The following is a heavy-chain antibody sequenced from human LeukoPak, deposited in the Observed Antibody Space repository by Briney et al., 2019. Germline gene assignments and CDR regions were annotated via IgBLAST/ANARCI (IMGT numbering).Heavy chain of an antibody. V-gene: IGHV4-4*07. Sequence: PSETLSLTCTVSGGSFTTHYWNWFRQPAGKGLEWIGRIYSGGSTNYKSSLKSRVIMSIDTSKRQLSLKLSSVTAADTAIYYCARDIGLDCSSSSFASDIWGPGTLVIVSS. D-gene: IGHD6-6*01. CDR3: ARDIGLDCSSSSFASDI. J-gene: IGHJ3*02. CDR2: IYSGGST. CDR1: GGSFTTHY.